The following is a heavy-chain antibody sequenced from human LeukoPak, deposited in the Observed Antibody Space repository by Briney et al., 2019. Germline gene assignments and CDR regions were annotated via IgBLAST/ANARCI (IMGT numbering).Heavy chain of an antibody. CDR3: AKAPPPYCSGGSCFDAFDI. V-gene: IGHV3-30*18. J-gene: IGHJ3*02. CDR1: GFTFSSYG. CDR2: ISYDGSNK. Sequence: GGSLRLSCAASGFTFSSYGMHWVRQAPGKGLEWVAVISYDGSNKYYADSVKGRFTISRDNSKNTLYLQMNSLRAEDTAVYYCAKAPPPYCSGGSCFDAFDIWGQGTMVTVSS. D-gene: IGHD2-15*01.